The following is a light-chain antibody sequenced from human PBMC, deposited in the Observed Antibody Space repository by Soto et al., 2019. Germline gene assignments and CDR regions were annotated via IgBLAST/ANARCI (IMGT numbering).Light chain of an antibody. CDR3: QQRGDWPPIT. CDR1: QSLRTD. V-gene: IGKV3-11*01. Sequence: EIVMTQSPATLSVSPGERATLSCRASQSLRTDLAWYQQKSGQPPRLLIYGASTRATGIPARFSGSGSGTDFTLTISSLEPEGFAVYYCQQRGDWPPITFGQGTRLEIK. J-gene: IGKJ5*01. CDR2: GAS.